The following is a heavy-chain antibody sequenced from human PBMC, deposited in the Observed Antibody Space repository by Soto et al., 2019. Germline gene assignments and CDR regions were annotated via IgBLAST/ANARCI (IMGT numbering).Heavy chain of an antibody. V-gene: IGHV3-11*01. CDR3: ARDRFYYYYYMDV. J-gene: IGHJ6*03. CDR1: GFTFSDYY. Sequence: GGSLRLSCAASGFTFSDYYMSWIRQAPGKGLEWVSYISSSGSTIYYADSVKGRFTISRDNAKNSLYLQMNSLRAEDTAVYYCARDRFYYYYYMDVWGKGTTVTVSS. CDR2: ISSSGSTI.